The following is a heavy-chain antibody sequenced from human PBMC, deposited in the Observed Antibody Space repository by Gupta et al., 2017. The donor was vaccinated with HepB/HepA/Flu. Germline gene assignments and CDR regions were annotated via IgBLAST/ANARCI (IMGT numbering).Heavy chain of an antibody. D-gene: IGHD5-18*01. V-gene: IGHV3-23*01. CDR3: AKSEWLDYYCDF. CDR1: GFTFSDYV. Sequence: EVQLLESGGGLVQPGGSLRLSCVVSGFTFSDYVMSWVRQAPGKGLEWVSTISGIGTTTYYADSMKGRFTISRDISKNTLYLHMNSLRADDTAIYYCAKSEWLDYYCDFWGQGTLVTVSS. J-gene: IGHJ4*02. CDR2: ISGIGTTT.